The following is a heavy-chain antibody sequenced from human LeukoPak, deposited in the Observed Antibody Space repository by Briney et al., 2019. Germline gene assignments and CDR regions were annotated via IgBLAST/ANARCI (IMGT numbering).Heavy chain of an antibody. CDR1: GFTFRTYA. D-gene: IGHD2-15*01. CDR2: ISVSGGST. Sequence: GGSLRLSCAASGFTFRTYAMSWVRQAPGKGLEWVSLISVSGGSTYYADSVKGRFTISRDNSRDTLYLQVNGLRVEDTAVYYCAKTLRSGDWYFDLWGRGALVTVSS. CDR3: AKTLRSGDWYFDL. V-gene: IGHV3-23*01. J-gene: IGHJ2*01.